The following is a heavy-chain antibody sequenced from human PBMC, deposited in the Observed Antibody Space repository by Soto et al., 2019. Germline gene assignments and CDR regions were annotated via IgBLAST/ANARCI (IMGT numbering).Heavy chain of an antibody. J-gene: IGHJ6*03. D-gene: IGHD6-13*01. V-gene: IGHV1-46*03. CDR1: GYTFTSYY. CDR2: INPSGGST. Sequence: ASVKVSCKASGYTFTSYYMHWVRQSPGQGLEWMGIINPSGGSTSYAQKFQGRVTMTRDTSTSTVYMELSSLRSEDTAVYYCARAAAAGTTMGPYYYYYMDVWGKGTTVT. CDR3: ARAAAAGTTMGPYYYYYMDV.